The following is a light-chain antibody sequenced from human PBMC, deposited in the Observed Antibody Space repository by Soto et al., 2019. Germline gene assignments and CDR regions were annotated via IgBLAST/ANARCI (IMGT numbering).Light chain of an antibody. Sequence: ESVLTQSPATLSLSPGERATLSCRASQSVSSYLAWYQQKPGQAPRLLIYDASNRATGIPARFSGSGSGTDFTLTISSLEPEDFAVYYCQQRSNWPRWTFGQGTKVDIK. CDR2: DAS. CDR1: QSVSSY. V-gene: IGKV3-11*01. J-gene: IGKJ1*01. CDR3: QQRSNWPRWT.